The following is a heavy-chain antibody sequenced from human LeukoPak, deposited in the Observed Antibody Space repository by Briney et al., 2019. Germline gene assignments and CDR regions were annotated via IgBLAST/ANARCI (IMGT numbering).Heavy chain of an antibody. J-gene: IGHJ5*02. CDR1: GGSISSYY. D-gene: IGHD3-10*01. CDR3: ARDLVRGGINWFDP. Sequence: SETLSLTCTVSGGSISSYYWSWIRQPARKGLEWIGRIYTSGSTNYNPSLKSRVTMSVDTSKNQFSLKLSSVTAADTAVYYCARDLVRGGINWFDPWGQGTLVTVSS. V-gene: IGHV4-4*07. CDR2: IYTSGST.